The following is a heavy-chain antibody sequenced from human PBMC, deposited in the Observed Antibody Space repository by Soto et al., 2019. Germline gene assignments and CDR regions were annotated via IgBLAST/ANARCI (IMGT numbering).Heavy chain of an antibody. CDR1: GYTFTSHA. CDR3: ARSQWLRFGVFDY. Sequence: ASVKVSCKASGYTFTSHAMHWVRQAPGQRLEWMGWINAGNGNTKYSQKLQGRVTITWDTSASTAYMELSSLRSEDTAVYYCARSQWLRFGVFDYWGQGTLVTVSS. CDR2: INAGNGNT. V-gene: IGHV1-3*01. J-gene: IGHJ4*02. D-gene: IGHD5-12*01.